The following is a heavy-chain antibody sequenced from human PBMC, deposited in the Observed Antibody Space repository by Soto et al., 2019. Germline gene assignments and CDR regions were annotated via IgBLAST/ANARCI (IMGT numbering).Heavy chain of an antibody. CDR1: GYTLTELS. V-gene: IGHV1-24*01. CDR3: ATAGGVTWPGDAFDI. CDR2: FDPEDGET. D-gene: IGHD1-26*01. Sequence: ASVKVSCKVSGYTLTELSMHWVRQAPGKGLEWMGGFDPEDGETIYAQKFQGRVTMTEDTSTDTAYMELSSLRSEDTAVYYCATAGGVTWPGDAFDIWGQGTMVTVSS. J-gene: IGHJ3*02.